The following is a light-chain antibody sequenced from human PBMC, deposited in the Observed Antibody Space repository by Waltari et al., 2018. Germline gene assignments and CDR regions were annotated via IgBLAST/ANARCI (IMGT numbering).Light chain of an antibody. J-gene: IGKJ4*01. CDR2: GAS. CDR3: QQYDGSILT. Sequence: IVLTQSPDTLSLSPGQRATTSCTASQTINNNFLVWYQQKPGQAPRLLIHGASSRATGFPDRFSGSGSGTDFTLTISRLEPEDVAVYYCQQYDGSILTFGGGTKVEI. CDR1: QTINNNF. V-gene: IGKV3-20*01.